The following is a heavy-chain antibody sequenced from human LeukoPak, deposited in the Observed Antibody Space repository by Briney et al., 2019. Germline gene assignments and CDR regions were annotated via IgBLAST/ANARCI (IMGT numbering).Heavy chain of an antibody. D-gene: IGHD5-18*01. V-gene: IGHV4-61*02. J-gene: IGHJ3*02. Sequence: SETLSLTCTVSGGSISSGSYYWSWIRQPAGKGLEWIGRIYTSGSTNYNPSLKSRVTISVDTSKNQFSLKLSSVIAADTAVYYCARDQYSYGYLSMGAFDIWGQGTMVTVSS. CDR3: ARDQYSYGYLSMGAFDI. CDR2: IYTSGST. CDR1: GGSISSGSYY.